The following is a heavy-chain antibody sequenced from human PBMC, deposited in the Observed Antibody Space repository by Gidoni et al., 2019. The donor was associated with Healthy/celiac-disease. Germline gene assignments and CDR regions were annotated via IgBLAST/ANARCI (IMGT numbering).Heavy chain of an antibody. J-gene: IGHJ4*02. V-gene: IGHV3-33*01. CDR1: GFTFRSYG. D-gene: IGHD4-17*01. Sequence: QVQLVESGGGVVQPGRSLRLACAAPGFTFRSYGMHWVRQAPGKGLEWVAVRWYDGSNKYYAASVKGRFTISRDNSKNTLYLQMNSLRAEDTAVYYCAREDMTTVTTLDYWGQGTLVTVSS. CDR3: AREDMTTVTTLDY. CDR2: RWYDGSNK.